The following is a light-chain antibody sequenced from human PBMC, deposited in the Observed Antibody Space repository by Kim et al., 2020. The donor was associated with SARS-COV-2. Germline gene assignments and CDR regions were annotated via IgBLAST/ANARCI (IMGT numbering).Light chain of an antibody. CDR2: AAS. CDR1: QYIANY. Sequence: ASIGDKVTITCRSTQYIANYLNWYQQKPGKAPNLLIYAASSLQSGVPSRFSGSGSGTDFTLTISNLQPEDFTTYYCQQTYRSPLTFGGGTKVDIK. CDR3: QQTYRSPLT. J-gene: IGKJ4*01. V-gene: IGKV1-39*01.